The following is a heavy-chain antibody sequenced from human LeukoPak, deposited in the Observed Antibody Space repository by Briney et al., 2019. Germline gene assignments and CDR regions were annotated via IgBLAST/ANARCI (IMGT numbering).Heavy chain of an antibody. J-gene: IGHJ4*02. CDR2: IYHSGST. V-gene: IGHV4-30-2*01. CDR3: ARASYGSGSSQFDY. Sequence: SQTLSLTCTVSGGSISSGGYYWSWIRQPPGKGLEWIGYIYHSGSTYYNPSLKSRVTISVDRSKNQFSLRLSSVTAADTAVYYCARASYGSGSSQFDYWGQGTLVTVSS. CDR1: GGSISSGGYY. D-gene: IGHD3-10*01.